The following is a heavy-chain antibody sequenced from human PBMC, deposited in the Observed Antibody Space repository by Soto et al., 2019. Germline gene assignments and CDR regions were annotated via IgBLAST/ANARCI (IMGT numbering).Heavy chain of an antibody. D-gene: IGHD6-19*01. J-gene: IGHJ4*02. CDR1: GFTFSIYS. V-gene: IGHV3-21*01. CDR3: ARDVAVAGFPVDY. Sequence: EVELVESGGGLVKPGGSLRLSCAASGFTFSIYSMNWVRQAPGKGLEWVSSISSSSSYKYYADSVKGRFTISRDNAKNSLYLQMNSLRADDTAVYYCARDVAVAGFPVDYWGQGTLVTVSS. CDR2: ISSSSSYK.